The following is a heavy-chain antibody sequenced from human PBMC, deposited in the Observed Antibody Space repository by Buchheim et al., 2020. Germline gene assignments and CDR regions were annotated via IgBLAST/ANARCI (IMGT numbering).Heavy chain of an antibody. Sequence: EVQLLESGGGLVQPGGSLRLSCAASGFTFSSYAMSWVRQAPGKGLEWVSAISGSGGSTYYADSVKGRFTISRANSKNTLYLQMNSLRAEDTAVYYCAKDQIVVVVAAPNWFDPWGQGTL. CDR1: GFTFSSYA. D-gene: IGHD2-15*01. V-gene: IGHV3-23*01. CDR3: AKDQIVVVVAAPNWFDP. CDR2: ISGSGGST. J-gene: IGHJ5*02.